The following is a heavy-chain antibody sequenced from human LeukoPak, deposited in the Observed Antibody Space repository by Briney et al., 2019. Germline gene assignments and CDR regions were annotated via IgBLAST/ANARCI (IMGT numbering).Heavy chain of an antibody. CDR2: IIPILGIA. CDR3: ARDSYHRVGDY. J-gene: IGHJ4*02. D-gene: IGHD1-14*01. V-gene: IGHV1-69*04. CDR1: GGTFSSYA. Sequence: SVKVSCKASGGTFSSYAISWVRQAPGQGLEWMGRIIPILGIANYAQKFQGRVTITADKSTSTAYMELRSLRSDDTAVYYCARDSYHRVGDYWGQGTLVTVSS.